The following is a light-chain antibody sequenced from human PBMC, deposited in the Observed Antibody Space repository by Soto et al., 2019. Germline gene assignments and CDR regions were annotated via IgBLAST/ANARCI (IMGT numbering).Light chain of an antibody. CDR2: AAS. CDR1: QSVRSN. CDR3: QQYANWPPT. Sequence: EILMTQSPASLSVSTGERATLSCRASQSVRSNLAWYQQRPGQAPRLLIYAASSRATGLPARFSGSGSGTEFTLTISSLQFEDFAVYFCQQYANWPPTFGQGTKV. J-gene: IGKJ1*01. V-gene: IGKV3-15*01.